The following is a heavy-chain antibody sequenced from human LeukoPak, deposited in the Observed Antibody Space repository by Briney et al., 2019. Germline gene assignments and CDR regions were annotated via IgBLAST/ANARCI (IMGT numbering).Heavy chain of an antibody. J-gene: IGHJ6*02. CDR3: ARGQTRYTPNYDFWSGYSPYYYYGMDV. D-gene: IGHD3-3*01. CDR1: GFTFSSYG. CDR2: IWYDGSNK. Sequence: GGSLRLSCAASGFTFSSYGMHWVRQAPGKGLEWVAVIWYDGSNKYYADSVKGRFTISRDNSKNTLYLQMNSLRAEDTAVYYCARGQTRYTPNYDFWSGYSPYYYYGMDVWGQGTTVTVSS. V-gene: IGHV3-33*01.